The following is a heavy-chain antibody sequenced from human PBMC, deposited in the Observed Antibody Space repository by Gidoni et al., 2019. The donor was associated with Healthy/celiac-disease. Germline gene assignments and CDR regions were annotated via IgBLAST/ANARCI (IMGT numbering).Heavy chain of an antibody. J-gene: IGHJ6*02. D-gene: IGHD3-10*01. V-gene: IGHV3-30*18. CDR2: ISYDGSNK. CDR1: GFTFSSYG. Sequence: VVQPGRSLRLSCAASGFTFSSYGMHWVRQAPGKGLEWVAVISYDGSNKYYADSVKGRFTISRDNSKNTLYLQMNSLRAEDTAVYYCAKDYYYGSGSYYYGMDVWGQGTTVTVSS. CDR3: AKDYYYGSGSYYYGMDV.